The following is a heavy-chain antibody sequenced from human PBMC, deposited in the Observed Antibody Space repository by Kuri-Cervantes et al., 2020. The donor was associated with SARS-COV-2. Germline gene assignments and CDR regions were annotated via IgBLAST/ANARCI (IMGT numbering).Heavy chain of an antibody. CDR3: AGIQTAYSGYDGYYYNYMDV. CDR2: INDSGST. D-gene: IGHD5-12*01. J-gene: IGHJ6*03. Sequence: SETLSLTCAVYGGSFSGYSWNWIRQPPGKGLEWIGEINDSGSTNYNPSLTSRVTISVETSKKQFSLKLSSVTATDTAVYYCAGIQTAYSGYDGYYYNYMDVWGKGTTVTVSS. V-gene: IGHV4-34*01. CDR1: GGSFSGYS.